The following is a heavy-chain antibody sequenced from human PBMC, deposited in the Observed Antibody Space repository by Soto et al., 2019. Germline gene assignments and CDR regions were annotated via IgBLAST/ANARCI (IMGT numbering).Heavy chain of an antibody. CDR1: GGSISSYY. Sequence: PSETLSLTCTVTGGSISSYYWSWIRQPPGKGLEWIGYIYYSGSTNYNPSLKSRVTISVDTPKNQFSLKLSSVTAADTAVYYCARRYGSGFDYWGQGTLVTVSS. J-gene: IGHJ4*02. D-gene: IGHD3-10*01. V-gene: IGHV4-59*08. CDR2: IYYSGST. CDR3: ARRYGSGFDY.